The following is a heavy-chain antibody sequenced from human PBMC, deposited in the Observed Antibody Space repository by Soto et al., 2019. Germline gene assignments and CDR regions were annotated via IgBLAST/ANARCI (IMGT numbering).Heavy chain of an antibody. Sequence: EVQLVESGGGLVQPGGSLRLSFEAPGFTLSSHWWNWARKAPGKGLVWVPRIDSDGGSITYPDSVKGRFTISRDNAKNTLYLQMNSLRAEDTAVYYCAREVSSGWHFDYWGQGTLVTVSS. CDR2: IDSDGGSI. CDR3: AREVSSGWHFDY. J-gene: IGHJ4*02. V-gene: IGHV3-74*01. D-gene: IGHD6-19*01. CDR1: GFTLSSHW.